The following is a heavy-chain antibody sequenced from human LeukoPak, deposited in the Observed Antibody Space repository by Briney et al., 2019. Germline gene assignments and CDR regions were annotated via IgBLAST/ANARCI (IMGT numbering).Heavy chain of an antibody. CDR2: INSDGSST. J-gene: IGHJ5*02. CDR3: ARDKEVVAVNWFDP. D-gene: IGHD2-15*01. CDR1: GFTFSSYW. Sequence: PGGSLRLSCAASGFTFSSYWMHWVRQAPGKGLVWVSRINSDGSSTTYADSVKGRFTISRDNAKNTLYLQMSSLRAEDTAVYYCARDKEVVAVNWFDPWGQGTLVTVSS. V-gene: IGHV3-74*01.